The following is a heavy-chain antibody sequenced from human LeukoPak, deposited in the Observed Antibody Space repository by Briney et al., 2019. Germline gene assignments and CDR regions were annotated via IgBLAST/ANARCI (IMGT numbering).Heavy chain of an antibody. J-gene: IGHJ6*02. CDR2: ISYDGSNK. Sequence: GGSLRLSCAASGFTFNSYGMHWVRQAPGKGLEWVAVISYDGSNKYYADSVKGRFTISRDNSKNTLYLQMNSLRAEDTAVYYCAKGPGSNYYYGMDVWGQGTTVTVSS. CDR3: AKGPGSNYYYGMDV. V-gene: IGHV3-30*18. CDR1: GFTFNSYG. D-gene: IGHD1-1*01.